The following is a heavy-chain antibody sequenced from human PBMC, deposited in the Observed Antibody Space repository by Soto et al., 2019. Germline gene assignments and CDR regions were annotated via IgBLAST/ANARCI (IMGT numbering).Heavy chain of an antibody. D-gene: IGHD5-12*01. CDR3: ARGYSGYENDAFDI. J-gene: IGHJ3*02. Sequence: QVQLQQWGAGLLKPSETLSLTCAVYGGSFSGYYWSWIRQPPGKGLEWIGEINHSGSTNYNPSLKCRVTISVDTSKNQFSLKLSSVTAADTAVYYCARGYSGYENDAFDIWGQGTMVTVSS. CDR1: GGSFSGYY. CDR2: INHSGST. V-gene: IGHV4-34*01.